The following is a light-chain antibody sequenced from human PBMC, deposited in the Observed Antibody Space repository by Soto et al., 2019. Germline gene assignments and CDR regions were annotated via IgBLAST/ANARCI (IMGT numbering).Light chain of an antibody. CDR2: GAS. V-gene: IGKV3-20*01. Sequence: EIVLTQSPGTLSLSPGERATLSCRASQSVTSSYLAWYQQKPGQAPRLLIYGASSRATGIPDRFSGSGSGTLFTLTISRLEPEDFAVYYCQQYGSSPPYTFGQGTKLEIK. CDR1: QSVTSSY. CDR3: QQYGSSPPYT. J-gene: IGKJ2*01.